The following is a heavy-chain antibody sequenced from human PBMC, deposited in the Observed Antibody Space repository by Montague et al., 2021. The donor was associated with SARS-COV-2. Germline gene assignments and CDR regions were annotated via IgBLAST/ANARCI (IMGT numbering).Heavy chain of an antibody. V-gene: IGHV4-61*02. Sequence: TLSLTCTVSGGSISSGSYYWSWIRQPAGKGLEWIGRIYTSGSTNYNPSLKSRVTISIDTSKNQFSLKLSSVTAADTAVYYCARVVGFDFEVWGQGTLVTVSS. CDR3: ARVVGFDFEV. D-gene: IGHD2-21*01. J-gene: IGHJ4*01. CDR2: IYTSGST. CDR1: GGSISSGSYY.